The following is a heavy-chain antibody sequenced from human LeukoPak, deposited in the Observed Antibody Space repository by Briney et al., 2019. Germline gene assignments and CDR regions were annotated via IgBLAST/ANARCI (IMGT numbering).Heavy chain of an antibody. CDR2: INHSGST. CDR3: ARQVYWFDP. V-gene: IGHV4-34*01. Sequence: PSETLSLTCAVYGGSFGGYYWSWIRQPPGKGLEWIGEINHSGSTNYNPSLKSRVTISVDTSKNQFSLKLSSVTAADTAVYYCARQVYWFDPWGQGTLVTVSS. J-gene: IGHJ5*02. CDR1: GGSFGGYY. D-gene: IGHD2-8*01.